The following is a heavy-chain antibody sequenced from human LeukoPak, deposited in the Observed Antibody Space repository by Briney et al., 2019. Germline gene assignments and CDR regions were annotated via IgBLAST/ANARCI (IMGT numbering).Heavy chain of an antibody. V-gene: IGHV1-18*04. CDR3: ARVVPWFGELWESGDY. D-gene: IGHD3-10*01. CDR1: GYTFTGYY. CDR2: ISAYNGNT. J-gene: IGHJ4*02. Sequence: ASVKVSCKASGYTFTGYYMHWVRQAPGQGLEWIGWISAYNGNTNYAQKLQGRVTMTTDTSTSTAYMELRSLRSDDTAVYYCARVVPWFGELWESGDYWGQGTLVTVSS.